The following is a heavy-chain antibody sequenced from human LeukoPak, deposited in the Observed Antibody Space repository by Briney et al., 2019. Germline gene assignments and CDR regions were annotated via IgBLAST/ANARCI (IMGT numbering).Heavy chain of an antibody. CDR3: VDSKYVMDV. J-gene: IGHJ6*02. D-gene: IGHD2-2*03. CDR1: GGSFSGYY. V-gene: IGHV4-34*01. CDR2: INHSRST. Sequence: KPSETLSLTCAVYGGSFSGYYWTWIRQPPGKGLGWIGEINHSRSTHYNPSLKSRVTISVDTSNNQFSLKLSSVTVADTAVYYCVDSKYVMDVWGQGTTVTVSS.